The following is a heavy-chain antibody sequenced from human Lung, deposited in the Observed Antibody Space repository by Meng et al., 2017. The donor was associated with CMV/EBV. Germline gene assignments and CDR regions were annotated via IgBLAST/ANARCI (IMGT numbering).Heavy chain of an antibody. CDR3: ARTSSSGLTPFDP. CDR1: GGSISSSSYY. Sequence: SXTXSLXCTVSGGSISSSSYYWGWIRQPPGKGLEWIGSIYYSGSTYYNPSLKSRVTISVDTSKNQFSLKLSSVTAADTAVYYCARTSSSGLTPFDPWRQGTLVTVSS. D-gene: IGHD6-19*01. J-gene: IGHJ5*02. CDR2: IYYSGST. V-gene: IGHV4-39*01.